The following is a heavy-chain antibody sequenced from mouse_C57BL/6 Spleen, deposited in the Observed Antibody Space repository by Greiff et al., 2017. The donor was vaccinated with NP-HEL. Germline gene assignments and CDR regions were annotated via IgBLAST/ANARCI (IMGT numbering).Heavy chain of an antibody. CDR1: GYAFTNYL. V-gene: IGHV1-54*01. D-gene: IGHD1-1*01. CDR3: ARLSYYDGSSYLDY. CDR2: INPGSGGT. J-gene: IGHJ2*01. Sequence: LVESGAELVRPGTSVKVSCKASGYAFTNYLIEWVQQRPGQGLEWIGAINPGSGGTNYNEKVKGKVTLTADKSSSTAYMQLSSLPSEDAAVYFCARLSYYDGSSYLDYWGQGTTLTVSS.